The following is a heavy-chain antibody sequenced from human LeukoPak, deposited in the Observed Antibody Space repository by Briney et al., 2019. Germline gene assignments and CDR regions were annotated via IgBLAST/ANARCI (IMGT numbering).Heavy chain of an antibody. V-gene: IGHV3-48*01. D-gene: IGHD6-19*01. CDR1: GFTFSSYS. Sequence: GGSLRLSCAASGFTFSSYSMNWVRQAPGKGLEWVSYISSSSTIYYADSVKGRFTISRDNAKNSLYLQMNSLRAEDTAVYYCARDSVSGWYEDGDDAFDIWGQGTMVTVSS. J-gene: IGHJ3*02. CDR2: ISSSSTI. CDR3: ARDSVSGWYEDGDDAFDI.